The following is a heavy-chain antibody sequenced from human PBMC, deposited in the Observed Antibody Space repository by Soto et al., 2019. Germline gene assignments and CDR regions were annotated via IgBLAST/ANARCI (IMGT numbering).Heavy chain of an antibody. Sequence: QVQLVESGGVVVQPGRSLRLSCAASGFTVSSYGMHWVRQAPGKGLEWVAVISSDGSDKYYADSVKGRFTISRDNSKNTLYVQLNRMRAEDTALYYCARDRLYGAGLIDVWGQGTTVTVSS. V-gene: IGHV3-30-3*01. CDR3: ARDRLYGAGLIDV. CDR2: ISSDGSDK. D-gene: IGHD3-10*01. CDR1: GFTVSSYG. J-gene: IGHJ6*02.